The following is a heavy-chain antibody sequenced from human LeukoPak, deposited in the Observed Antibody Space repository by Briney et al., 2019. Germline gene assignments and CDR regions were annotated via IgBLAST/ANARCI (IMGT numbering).Heavy chain of an antibody. J-gene: IGHJ4*02. Sequence: GGSLRLSCAASGFTFSSYAMSWVRQAPGKGLEWVSAISGSGGSTYHADSVKGRFTISRDNSKNTLYLQMNSLRAEDTAAYYCARDRVEQWLGSLDLDYWGQGTLVTVSS. CDR3: ARDRVEQWLGSLDLDY. CDR2: ISGSGGST. D-gene: IGHD6-19*01. CDR1: GFTFSSYA. V-gene: IGHV3-23*01.